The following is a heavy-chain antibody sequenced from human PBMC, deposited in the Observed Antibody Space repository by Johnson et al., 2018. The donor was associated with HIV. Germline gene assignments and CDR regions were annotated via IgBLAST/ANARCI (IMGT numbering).Heavy chain of an antibody. V-gene: IGHV3-20*04. CDR3: ASEAKHHVGANRVSSFDI. D-gene: IGHD1-26*01. J-gene: IGHJ3*02. CDR2: INWNGGST. CDR1: GFTFDDYG. Sequence: VQLVEFGGGVVQPGRSLRLSCAASGFTFDDYGMSWVRQTPGKGLEWVAGINWNGGSTGYADSVKGRFTISRDNAKKSLCLQMNNLRAEDTALYYCASEAKHHVGANRVSSFDIWGQGTMVTVSA.